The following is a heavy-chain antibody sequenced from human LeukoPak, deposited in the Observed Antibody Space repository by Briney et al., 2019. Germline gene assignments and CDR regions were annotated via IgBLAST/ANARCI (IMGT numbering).Heavy chain of an antibody. D-gene: IGHD3-10*01. V-gene: IGHV4-4*07. CDR3: AGKHMVRGVIIRDY. CDR1: GDSINNYY. CDR2: IYTSGSA. Sequence: SETLSLTCTVSGDSINNYYWSWIRQPAGKGLEWIGRIYTSGSANYNPSLKSRVTISVDTSKNQFSLKLSSVTAADTAVYYCAGKHMVRGVIIRDYWGQGTLVTVSS. J-gene: IGHJ4*02.